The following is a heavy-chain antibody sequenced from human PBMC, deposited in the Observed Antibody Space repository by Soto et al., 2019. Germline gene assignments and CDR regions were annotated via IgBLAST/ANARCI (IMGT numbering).Heavy chain of an antibody. V-gene: IGHV3-21*01. J-gene: IGHJ4*02. CDR2: ISSSSSYI. CDR1: GFSFNTYT. CDR3: ASLSRFALDY. D-gene: IGHD3-10*01. Sequence: GGSLRLSXAASGFSFNTYTMNWVRQAPGKGLEWVSSISSSSSYINYANSVKGRFTISRDNAKNSLYLQMNSLRAEDTAVYYCASLSRFALDYWGQGTLVTVSS.